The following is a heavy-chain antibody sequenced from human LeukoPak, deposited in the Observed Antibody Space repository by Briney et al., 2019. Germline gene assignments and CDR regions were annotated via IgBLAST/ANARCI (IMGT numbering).Heavy chain of an antibody. CDR3: ASKRWQQSSFDY. CDR1: GFTFSSYW. Sequence: PGGSLRLSCAASGFTFSSYWMHWVRQAPGKGLVWVARINSDGSSTSYADSVKGRFTISRDNAKNTLYLQMNSLRAEDTAVYYCASKRWQQSSFDYWGQGTLVTVSS. J-gene: IGHJ4*02. CDR2: INSDGSST. D-gene: IGHD5-24*01. V-gene: IGHV3-74*01.